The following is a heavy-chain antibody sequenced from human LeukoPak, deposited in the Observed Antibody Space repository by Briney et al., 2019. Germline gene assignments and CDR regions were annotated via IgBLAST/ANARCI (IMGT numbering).Heavy chain of an antibody. V-gene: IGHV1-2*06. CDR1: GYTFTGYY. J-gene: IGHJ4*02. Sequence: ASVKVSCKASGYTFTGYYMHWVRQAPGQGLEWMGRINPNSGGTNYAQKFQGGVTMTRDTSISTAYMELSRLRSDDTAVYYCARDLGTVRFRFDYWGQGTLVTVSS. D-gene: IGHD3-10*02. CDR2: INPNSGGT. CDR3: ARDLGTVRFRFDY.